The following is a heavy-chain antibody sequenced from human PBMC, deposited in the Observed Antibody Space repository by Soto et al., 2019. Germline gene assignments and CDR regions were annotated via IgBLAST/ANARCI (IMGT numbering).Heavy chain of an antibody. J-gene: IGHJ5*02. CDR3: AKEMTGTTGSACWFDP. Sequence: GGSLRLSCAASGFTFSSYGMHWVRQAPGKGLEWVAVISYDGSNKYYADSVKGRFTISRDNSKNTLYLQMNSLRAEDTAVYYCAKEMTGTTGSACWFDPWGQGTLVTVSS. CDR2: ISYDGSNK. CDR1: GFTFSSYG. V-gene: IGHV3-30*18. D-gene: IGHD1-7*01.